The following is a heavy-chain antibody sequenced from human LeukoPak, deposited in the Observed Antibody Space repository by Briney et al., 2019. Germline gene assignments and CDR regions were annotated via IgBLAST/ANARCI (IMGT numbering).Heavy chain of an antibody. Sequence: SQTLSLTCTVSGGSISSGSYYWSWIRQPAGKGLEWIGLIYSIGGTNYNPSLKSRVTISIDPSKNQFSLKLSSVTAADTAVYYCAGTYYDFWSGYSEYFQHWGQGTLVTVSS. D-gene: IGHD3-3*01. J-gene: IGHJ1*01. CDR1: GGSISSGSYY. V-gene: IGHV4-61*02. CDR3: AGTYYDFWSGYSEYFQH. CDR2: IYSIGGT.